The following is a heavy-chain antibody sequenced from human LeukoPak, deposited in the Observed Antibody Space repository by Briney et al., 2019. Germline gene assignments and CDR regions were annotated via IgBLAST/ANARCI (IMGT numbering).Heavy chain of an antibody. CDR2: IYYSGST. Sequence: SATLSLTCTVSGDSISTSSYYWGWIRQPPGKGLEWLGSIYYSGSTYYNPSLKSRVTISVDTSKNQFSLNLYSVTAADTAVFYCARSYYYDYIQIDYWGQGTLVTVS. V-gene: IGHV4-39*01. J-gene: IGHJ4*02. CDR3: ARSYYYDYIQIDY. D-gene: IGHD3-22*01. CDR1: GDSISTSSYY.